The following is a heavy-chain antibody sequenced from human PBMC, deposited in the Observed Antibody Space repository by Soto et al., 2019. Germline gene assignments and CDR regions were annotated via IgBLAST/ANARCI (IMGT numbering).Heavy chain of an antibody. V-gene: IGHV1-58*01. D-gene: IGHD3-22*01. CDR1: GFTFTSSA. J-gene: IGHJ5*02. Sequence: SVKVSCKASGFTFTSSAVQWVRQARGQRLEWIGWIVVGSGNTNYAQKFQERVTITRDMSTSTAYMELSSLRSEDTAVYYCAADNRPKLDDSSGYFVGNWFDPWGQGTLVTVSS. CDR2: IVVGSGNT. CDR3: AADNRPKLDDSSGYFVGNWFDP.